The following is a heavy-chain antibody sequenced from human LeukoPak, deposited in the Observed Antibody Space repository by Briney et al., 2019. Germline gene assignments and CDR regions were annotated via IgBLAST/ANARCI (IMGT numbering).Heavy chain of an antibody. Sequence: TLSLTCTVSGGSMSSSTYYWGWIRQPPGKGLEGIGSVFYSGSTYYNPSLKSRVTISVDTSKNQYSMKLGDVTAADTAVYYCARHTPFWSGYSYYFDYWGQGTLVTVSS. CDR2: VFYSGST. CDR3: ARHTPFWSGYSYYFDY. V-gene: IGHV4-39*01. D-gene: IGHD3-3*01. J-gene: IGHJ4*02. CDR1: GGSMSSSTYY.